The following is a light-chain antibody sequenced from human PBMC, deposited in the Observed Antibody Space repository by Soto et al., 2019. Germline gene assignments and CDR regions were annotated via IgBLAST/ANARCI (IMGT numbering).Light chain of an antibody. CDR3: QQYGSSLPFT. V-gene: IGKV3-20*01. CDR1: QSVSSSY. J-gene: IGKJ3*01. CDR2: GAS. Sequence: EIVLTQSPGTRSLSPGERATLSCRASQSVSSSYLAWYQQKPGQAPMLLIYGASSRATGIPDRFSGSGSGTDFTLTISRLEPEGFAVYYCQQYGSSLPFTFGPGTKVDIK.